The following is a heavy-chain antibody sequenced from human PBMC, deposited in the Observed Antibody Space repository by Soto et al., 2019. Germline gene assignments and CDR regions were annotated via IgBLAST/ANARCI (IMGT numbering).Heavy chain of an antibody. CDR3: ARGPKGEVGGTWYYYAMDF. D-gene: IGHD1-26*01. J-gene: IGHJ6*02. CDR2: INHSGST. V-gene: IGHV4-34*01. Sequence: WETLSLTCAVYGGSFSGYYWSWIRQPPGKGLEWIGEINHSGSTNYNPSLKSRVTISVDTSKNQFSLKLNSVTAADTAVYYCARGPKGEVGGTWYYYAMDFWGQGTMVTVSS. CDR1: GGSFSGYY.